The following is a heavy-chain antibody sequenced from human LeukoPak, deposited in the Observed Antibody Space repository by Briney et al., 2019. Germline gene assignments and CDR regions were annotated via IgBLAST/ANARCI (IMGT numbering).Heavy chain of an antibody. Sequence: GGSLRLSCAASGFTVSRNYMSWVRQAPGKGLECVSVLYSGGDTNYADSVKGRFTISRDNSKNTLYLQMNSLRPEDTAVYYCASAPGHLGRDYYYYYMDVWGKGTTVTVSS. CDR1: GFTVSRNY. CDR2: LYSGGDT. V-gene: IGHV3-66*02. J-gene: IGHJ6*03. CDR3: ASAPGHLGRDYYYYYMDV.